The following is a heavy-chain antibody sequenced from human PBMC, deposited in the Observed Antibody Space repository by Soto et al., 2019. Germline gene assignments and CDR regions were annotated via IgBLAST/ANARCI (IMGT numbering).Heavy chain of an antibody. CDR2: IRSKAYGGTT. J-gene: IGHJ6*03. CDR3: TRAEGLRYYYYYYMAV. V-gene: IGHV3-49*03. Sequence: LGGSLRLSCTASGFTFGDYAMSWFRQAPGKGLEWVGFIRSKAYGGTTEYAASVKGRFTISRDDSKSIAYLQMNSLKTEDTAVNYCTRAEGLRYYYYYYMAVWGKGTTATLPS. CDR1: GFTFGDYA. D-gene: IGHD1-20*01.